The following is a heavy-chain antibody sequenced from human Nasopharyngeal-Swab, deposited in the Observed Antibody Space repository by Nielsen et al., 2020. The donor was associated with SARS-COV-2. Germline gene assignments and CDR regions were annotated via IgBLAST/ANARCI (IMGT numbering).Heavy chain of an antibody. CDR2: INPGGGSA. Sequence: GESLKISCKASGYTFTRYYIHWVRQAPGQGLEWMGIINPGGGSARYSQNFQGRVTMTRDTSTNTVYMELYSLTSEDTAVYYCARGGDPREVVAATDCFDPWGQGTLVTVSS. J-gene: IGHJ5*02. CDR1: GYTFTRYY. D-gene: IGHD2-15*01. CDR3: ARGGDPREVVAATDCFDP. V-gene: IGHV1-46*01.